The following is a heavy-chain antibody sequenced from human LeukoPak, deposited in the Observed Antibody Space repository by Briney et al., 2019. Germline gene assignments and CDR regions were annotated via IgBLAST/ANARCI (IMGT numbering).Heavy chain of an antibody. CDR2: IYYSGST. J-gene: IGHJ4*02. D-gene: IGHD3-9*01. CDR3: ARGALAGPPPPEDLRYFDWLPPRGYFDY. V-gene: IGHV4-39*07. Sequence: SETLSLTCTVSGGSISSSSYYWGWIRQPPGKGLEWIGSIYYSGSTYYNPSLKSRVTISVDTSKNQFSLKLSSVTAADTAVYYCARGALAGPPPPEDLRYFDWLPPRGYFDYWGQGTLVTVSS. CDR1: GGSISSSSYY.